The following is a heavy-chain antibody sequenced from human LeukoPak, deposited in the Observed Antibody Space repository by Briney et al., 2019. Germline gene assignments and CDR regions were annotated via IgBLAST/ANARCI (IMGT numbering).Heavy chain of an antibody. D-gene: IGHD6-13*01. V-gene: IGHV5-10-1*01. CDR1: GYTFTSYW. J-gene: IGHJ5*02. CDR3: ARHESKSIAAATP. Sequence: TGESLRISCKGSGYTFTSYWISWVRPMPGKGLEWMGRIDPSDSYTNYSPAFQGHVTISADKSISTAYLQWSSLKASDTAMYYCARHESKSIAAATPWGQGTLVTVSS. CDR2: IDPSDSYT.